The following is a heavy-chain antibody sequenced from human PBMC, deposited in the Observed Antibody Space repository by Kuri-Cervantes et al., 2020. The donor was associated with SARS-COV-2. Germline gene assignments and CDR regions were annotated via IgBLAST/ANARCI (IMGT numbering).Heavy chain of an antibody. J-gene: IGHJ6*02. V-gene: IGHV1-18*01. Sequence: ASVQVTCKASGYTFTSYGISWVRQAPGQGREWMGWISAYNGNTNYAQKLQGRVTMTTDTSTSTAYMELRSLRSDDTAVYYCARRMVRGLYYYYGMDVWGQGTTVTVSS. CDR3: ARRMVRGLYYYYGMDV. CDR2: ISAYNGNT. D-gene: IGHD3-10*01. CDR1: GYTFTSYG.